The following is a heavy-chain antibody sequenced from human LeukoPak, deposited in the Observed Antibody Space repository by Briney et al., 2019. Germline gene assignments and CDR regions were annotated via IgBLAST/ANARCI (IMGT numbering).Heavy chain of an antibody. J-gene: IGHJ5*02. Sequence: PSETLSLTCNLSGDSITIGAFYCAWSRQSPRKGLEWIGNVCYSGSTQYNPPLRGRVSISMDKTKNQFSRNRNSGRVTDPAIYYGARRDDAAWFEPWGQGTLVTVSS. CDR3: ARRDDAAWFEP. CDR2: VCYSGST. CDR1: GDSITIGAFY. D-gene: IGHD3-3*01. V-gene: IGHV4-39*01.